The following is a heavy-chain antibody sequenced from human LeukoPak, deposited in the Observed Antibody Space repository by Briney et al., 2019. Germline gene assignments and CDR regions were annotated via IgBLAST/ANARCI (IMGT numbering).Heavy chain of an antibody. CDR3: ARRIYSRPYYFDY. CDR1: GGSISSSSYY. J-gene: IGHJ4*02. D-gene: IGHD6-13*01. Sequence: SETLSLTCTVSGGSISSSSYYWGWIRQPPGKGLEWIGSIYYSGSTYYNPSLKSRVTISVDTSKNQFSLKLSSVTAADTAVYYCARRIYSRPYYFDYWGQGTLVTVSS. CDR2: IYYSGST. V-gene: IGHV4-39*01.